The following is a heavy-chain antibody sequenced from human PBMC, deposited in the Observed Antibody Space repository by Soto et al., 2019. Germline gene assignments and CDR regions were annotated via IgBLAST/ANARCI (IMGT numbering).Heavy chain of an antibody. V-gene: IGHV5-51*01. CDR1: GYTFSKYW. Sequence: GESLKISCKGSGYTFSKYWIGWVRQTPGKGLEWMGIIYPGDSDTRYSPSFQGQVTISADKSISTAYLQWSSLKASDTAMYYCARSYYYDSSGYYPGRYYFDYWGQGTLVTVSS. CDR3: ARSYYYDSSGYYPGRYYFDY. D-gene: IGHD3-22*01. CDR2: IYPGDSDT. J-gene: IGHJ4*02.